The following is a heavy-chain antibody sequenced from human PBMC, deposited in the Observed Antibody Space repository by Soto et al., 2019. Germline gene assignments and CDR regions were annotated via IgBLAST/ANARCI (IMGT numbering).Heavy chain of an antibody. Sequence: QVQLVQSGAEVKKPGASVKVSCKASGYTFTNYDINWVRQATGQGLEWMGWMNPNSGDTGYAQNFQGRVTMTRNTSISTAYMELSSLRSEDTAVYYCVTVSAWQFYFFMDVWGKGTTVTVSS. CDR1: GYTFTNYD. V-gene: IGHV1-8*01. CDR2: MNPNSGDT. J-gene: IGHJ6*03. CDR3: VTVSAWQFYFFMDV. D-gene: IGHD6-19*01.